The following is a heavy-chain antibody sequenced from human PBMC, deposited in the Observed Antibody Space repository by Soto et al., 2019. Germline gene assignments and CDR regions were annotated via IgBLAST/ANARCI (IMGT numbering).Heavy chain of an antibody. CDR1: GFTFSSYS. V-gene: IGHV3-23*01. D-gene: IGHD3-9*01. CDR2: VNSGGET. J-gene: IGHJ4*02. CDR3: AREKMDWLLHTDS. Sequence: PGGSLRLSCTASGFTFSSYSMCWVRQTPGRGLEWVSAVNSGGETHYTDSVRGRFTISRDNSKSTVYLQMNSLRADDTAVYYCAREKMDWLLHTDSWGQGTPVTVSS.